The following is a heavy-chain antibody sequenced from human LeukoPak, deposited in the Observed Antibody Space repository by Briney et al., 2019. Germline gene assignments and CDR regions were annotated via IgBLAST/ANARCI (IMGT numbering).Heavy chain of an antibody. CDR2: INHSGST. CDR1: GGSFSGYY. D-gene: IGHD1-26*01. CDR3: ARAIGPRQKTRWELFSDLYYYYYYMDV. J-gene: IGHJ6*03. V-gene: IGHV4-34*01. Sequence: RSSETLSLTCAVYGGSFSGYYWSWIRQPPGKGLEWIGEINHSGSTNYNPSLKSRVTISVDTSKNQFSLKLSSVTAADTAVYYCARAIGPRQKTRWELFSDLYYYYYYMDVWAKGPRSPSP.